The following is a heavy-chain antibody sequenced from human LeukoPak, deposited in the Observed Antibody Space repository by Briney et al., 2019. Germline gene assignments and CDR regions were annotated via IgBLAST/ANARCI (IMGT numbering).Heavy chain of an antibody. CDR2: IFYTGST. CDR1: GASIINYY. J-gene: IGHJ4*02. V-gene: IGHV4-59*08. CDR3: ATHPSSRPYFDY. Sequence: SETLSLTCTVSGASIINYYWSWIRQPPGKGLEWIGYIFYTGSTNYNPSLRSRVTISVATSKNQFSLKLSSVTAADTAMYYCATHPSSRPYFDYWAQGALVTVSS. D-gene: IGHD2-2*01.